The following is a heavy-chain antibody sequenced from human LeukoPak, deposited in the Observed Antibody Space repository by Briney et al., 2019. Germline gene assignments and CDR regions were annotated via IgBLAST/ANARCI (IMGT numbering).Heavy chain of an antibody. Sequence: GESLKISCKGYGYSFSDYWIGWVRQMPGKGLEWMGIIFPGDSDTKYSPSFQGQVTISVDKSLSTAYLQWTSLRASDTAIYYCARHGLGGCSGGRCFTSFHYYGMDVWGQGTTVPVSS. CDR2: IFPGDSDT. D-gene: IGHD2-15*01. V-gene: IGHV5-51*01. CDR1: GYSFSDYW. J-gene: IGHJ6*02. CDR3: ARHGLGGCSGGRCFTSFHYYGMDV.